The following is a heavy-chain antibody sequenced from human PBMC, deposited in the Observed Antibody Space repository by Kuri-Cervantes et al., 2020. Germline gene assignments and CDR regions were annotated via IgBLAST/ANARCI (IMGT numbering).Heavy chain of an antibody. CDR1: GGTFSGYY. J-gene: IGHJ4*02. D-gene: IGHD3-22*01. Sequence: SQTLSLTCAVYGGTFSGYYWNWIRQPPGKGLEWIGEINHSGSTNYNPSLKSRVTISIDTSQNQFSLRLSSVTAADTAVYFCARRNNYDSSAYYYDHFDYWGQGILVTVSS. CDR2: INHSGST. V-gene: IGHV4-34*01. CDR3: ARRNNYDSSAYYYDHFDY.